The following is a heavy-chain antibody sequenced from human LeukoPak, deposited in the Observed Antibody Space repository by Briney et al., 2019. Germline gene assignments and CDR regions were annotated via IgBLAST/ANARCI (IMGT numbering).Heavy chain of an antibody. J-gene: IGHJ5*02. Sequence: ASVKVSCKASGYTFTSYYMHWVRQAPGQGLEWMGIINPSGASTNYAQKFQGRVNMTRDTSTNTVYMELGSLRSEDTAVYYWARVAAAGFAYDKFDPWGQGTLVTVSS. CDR2: INPSGAST. V-gene: IGHV1-46*01. CDR1: GYTFTSYY. CDR3: ARVAAAGFAYDKFDP. D-gene: IGHD6-13*01.